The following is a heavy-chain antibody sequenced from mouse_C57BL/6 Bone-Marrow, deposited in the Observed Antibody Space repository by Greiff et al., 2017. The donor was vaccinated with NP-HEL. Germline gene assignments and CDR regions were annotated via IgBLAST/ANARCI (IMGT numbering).Heavy chain of an antibody. CDR1: GYTFTSYD. V-gene: IGHV1-85*01. J-gene: IGHJ2*01. D-gene: IGHD3-3*01. Sequence: VKLMESGPELVKPGASVKLSCKASGYTFTSYDINWVKQRPGQGLEGIGWISPSAGSTKYNEKFKGKATLTVDTSSSTAYMELHSLTSEDSAVYFCARWAGRDYWGQGTTLTVSS. CDR3: ARWAGRDY. CDR2: ISPSAGST.